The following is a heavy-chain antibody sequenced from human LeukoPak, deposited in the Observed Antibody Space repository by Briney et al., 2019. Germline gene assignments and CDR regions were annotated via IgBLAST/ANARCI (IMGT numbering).Heavy chain of an antibody. D-gene: IGHD3-9*01. Sequence: ASVKVSCKASGYTFTGYYMHWVRQAPGQGLEWMGWINPNSGGTNYAQKFQGRVTMTRDTSISTAYMELSTLRSDDTAVYYCARDWGITIRAFDIWGQGTMVTVSS. V-gene: IGHV1-2*02. CDR3: ARDWGITIRAFDI. J-gene: IGHJ3*02. CDR1: GYTFTGYY. CDR2: INPNSGGT.